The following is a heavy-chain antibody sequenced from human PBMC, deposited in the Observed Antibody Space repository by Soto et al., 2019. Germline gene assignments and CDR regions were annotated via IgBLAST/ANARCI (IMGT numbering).Heavy chain of an antibody. D-gene: IGHD3-10*01. Sequence: GSLRLSCAASGFTFSSYAMSWVRQAPGKGLEWVSAISGSGGSTYYADSVKGRFTISRDNSKNTLYLQMNSLRAEDTAVYYCAKVFTAPGAYYYYLDVRGKGTTVTVAS. CDR3: AKVFTAPGAYYYYLDV. CDR2: ISGSGGST. V-gene: IGHV3-23*01. J-gene: IGHJ6*03. CDR1: GFTFSSYA.